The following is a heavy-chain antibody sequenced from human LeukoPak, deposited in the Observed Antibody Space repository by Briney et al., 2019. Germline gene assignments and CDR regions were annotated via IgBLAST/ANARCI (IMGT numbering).Heavy chain of an antibody. V-gene: IGHV4-59*12. D-gene: IGHD3-22*01. CDR3: ARVHRYYDSSGTKIQDNNWFDP. CDR1: GGSISSYY. CDR2: IYYSGST. Sequence: PSETLSLTCTVSGGSISSYYWSWIRQPPGKGLESIGYIYYSGSTNYNPSLKSRVTISVDTSKNQFSLKLSSVTAADTAVYYCARVHRYYDSSGTKIQDNNWFDPWGQGTLVTVSS. J-gene: IGHJ5*02.